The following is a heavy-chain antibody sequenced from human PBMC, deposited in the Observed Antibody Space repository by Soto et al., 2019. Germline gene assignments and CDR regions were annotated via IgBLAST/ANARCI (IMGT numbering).Heavy chain of an antibody. Sequence: EVQLLESGGGLVQPGGSLRLSCVGSGFTFINYAMNWVRQTPGKGLEWVSGISGGGDRTFDADSGKGRFTISRDNSKNTGKSRMSSQGADDTAVYYCSSRIVGSTSGPHWRYFEIWGGGTLVTVSS. V-gene: IGHV3-23*01. CDR3: SSRIVGSTSGPHWRYFEI. CDR1: GFTFINYA. J-gene: IGHJ2*01. D-gene: IGHD2-21*01. CDR2: ISGGGDRT.